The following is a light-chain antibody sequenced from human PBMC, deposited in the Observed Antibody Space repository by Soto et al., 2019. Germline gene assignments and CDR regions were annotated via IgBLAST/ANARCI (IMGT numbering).Light chain of an antibody. Sequence: EVVLTQSPGTLSLSPGERATLSCRASQSISTNYLAWYQQKPGQAPKLLIYAASSRLTGIPDRFSGSGSGTAFTLTISRLEPEDFALYYCQQYGRTFGQGTRLDIK. J-gene: IGKJ5*01. V-gene: IGKV3-20*01. CDR1: QSISTNY. CDR3: QQYGRT. CDR2: AAS.